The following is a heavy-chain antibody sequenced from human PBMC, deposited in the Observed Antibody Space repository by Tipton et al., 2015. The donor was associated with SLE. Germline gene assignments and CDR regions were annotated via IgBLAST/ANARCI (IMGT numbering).Heavy chain of an antibody. D-gene: IGHD4-17*01. CDR1: GGSISSSSHY. CDR2: IYYSGST. Sequence: TLSLTCTVSGGSISSSSHYWSWIRQPPGKGLEWIGYIYYSGSTNYNPSLKSRVTISVDTSKNQFSLKLSSVTAADTAVYYCARAHQENGDFSLYYFDYWGQGTLVTVSS. V-gene: IGHV4-61*01. J-gene: IGHJ4*02. CDR3: ARAHQENGDFSLYYFDY.